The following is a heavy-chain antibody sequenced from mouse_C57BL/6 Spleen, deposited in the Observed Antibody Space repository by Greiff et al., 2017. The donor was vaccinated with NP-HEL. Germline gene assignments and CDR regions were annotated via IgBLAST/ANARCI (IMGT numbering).Heavy chain of an antibody. V-gene: IGHV1-7*01. D-gene: IGHD3-2*02. J-gene: IGHJ3*01. Sequence: VQLQQSGAELAKPGASVKLSCKASGYTFTSYWMHWVKQRPGQGLEWIGYINPSSGYTKYNQKFKDKATLTADKSSSTAYMQLSSLTYEDSAVDYCARGQTAQATGFAYWGQGTLVTVSA. CDR3: ARGQTAQATGFAY. CDR1: GYTFTSYW. CDR2: INPSSGYT.